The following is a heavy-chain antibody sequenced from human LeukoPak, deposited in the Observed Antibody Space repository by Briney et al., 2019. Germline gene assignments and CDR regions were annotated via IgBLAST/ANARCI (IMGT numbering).Heavy chain of an antibody. CDR3: ARGPPRLRFLEWLSNL. J-gene: IGHJ4*02. V-gene: IGHV1-18*01. CDR1: GYNYNTYG. CDR2: INAYSGYT. Sequence: ASVKVSCKASGYNYNTYGICWVRQAPGQGLEWMGWINAYSGYTNYAQKFQGRVTMTADTPTSTAYMELRGLTSDDTAVYYCARGPPRLRFLEWLSNLWGQGTLVTVSS. D-gene: IGHD3-3*01.